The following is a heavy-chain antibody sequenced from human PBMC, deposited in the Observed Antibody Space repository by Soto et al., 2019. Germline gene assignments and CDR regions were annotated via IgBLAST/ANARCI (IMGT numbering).Heavy chain of an antibody. CDR3: VRGNTGYGNFDS. Sequence: GGSLRLSCAASGFTFSSYAMHWVRQAPGKGLEWVAVISYDGSNKYYADSVKGRFTISRDNSKNTLYLQMNSRRAEDTAVYYCVRGNTGYGNFDSWGQGTLGTVSA. J-gene: IGHJ4*02. V-gene: IGHV3-30-3*01. D-gene: IGHD5-12*01. CDR2: ISYDGSNK. CDR1: GFTFSSYA.